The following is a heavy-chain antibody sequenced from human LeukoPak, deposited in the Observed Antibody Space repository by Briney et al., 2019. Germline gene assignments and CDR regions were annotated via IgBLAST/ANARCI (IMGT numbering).Heavy chain of an antibody. V-gene: IGHV3-30*18. Sequence: GGSLRLSCAASGFTFSSYGMHWVRQAPGKGLEWVAVISYDGSNKYYADSVKGRFTISRDNPKNTLYLQMNSLRAEDTAVYYCAKAHYSSGWYFDYWGQGTLVAVSS. D-gene: IGHD6-19*01. CDR2: ISYDGSNK. CDR1: GFTFSSYG. J-gene: IGHJ4*02. CDR3: AKAHYSSGWYFDY.